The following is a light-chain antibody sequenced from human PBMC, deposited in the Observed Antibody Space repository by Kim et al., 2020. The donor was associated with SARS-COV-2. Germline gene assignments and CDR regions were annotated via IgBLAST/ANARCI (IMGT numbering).Light chain of an antibody. CDR3: QVWDNSLGV. V-gene: IGLV3-1*01. CDR2: QDN. Sequence: SYELTQPPSVSVSPGETATISCTGDNLQFKYVCWYQQTAGHSPVLVLYQDNKRPSGIPERFSGSNSGNTATLTISGTQAVDEADYYCQVWDNSLGVFGAGTQLTVL. J-gene: IGLJ2*01. CDR1: NLQFKY.